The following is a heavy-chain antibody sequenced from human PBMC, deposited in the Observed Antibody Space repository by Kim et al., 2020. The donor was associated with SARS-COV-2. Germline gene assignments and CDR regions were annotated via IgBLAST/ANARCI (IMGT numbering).Heavy chain of an antibody. Sequence: GGSLRLSCSASGFTFSTCAMHWVRQAPGKGLEFVSAITTNRATTYYTDSAKGRFTISRDNSKNTLYLQMISLRTEDTAVYYCVRRGLATAGDYWGQGTLVTVSS. V-gene: IGHV3-64D*08. CDR1: GFTFSTCA. CDR2: ITTNRATT. J-gene: IGHJ4*02. D-gene: IGHD6-13*01. CDR3: VRRGLATAGDY.